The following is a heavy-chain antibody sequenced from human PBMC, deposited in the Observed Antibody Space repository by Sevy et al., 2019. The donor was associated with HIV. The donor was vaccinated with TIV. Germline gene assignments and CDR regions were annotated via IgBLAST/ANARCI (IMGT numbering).Heavy chain of an antibody. D-gene: IGHD2-21*01. J-gene: IGHJ4*02. CDR3: ARELWPGDY. CDR2: INQDGSQK. Sequence: GGSPRLSCAASGFTFNNYFMGWVRKAPGKGLEWIANINQDGSQKNYVDSVKGRFTITRDNARNLVSLQMNSLRVDDTAVYYCARELWPGDYWGQGTLVTVSS. V-gene: IGHV3-7*01. CDR1: GFTFNNYF.